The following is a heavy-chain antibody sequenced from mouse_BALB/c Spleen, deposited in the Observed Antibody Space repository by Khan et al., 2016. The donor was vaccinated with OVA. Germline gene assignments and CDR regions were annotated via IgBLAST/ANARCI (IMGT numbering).Heavy chain of an antibody. CDR1: DYTFTDYP. Sequence: QVQLQQSGPELVRPGVSVKISCKGPDYTFTDYPMHWVQQSHVKSLEWIGAVSTYYGNTNYNQTFKGKAIMTVDKSSSTAYMELARLTSEDSAFYYCASDDGYSLFAYWGQGTLVTVSA. CDR3: ASDDGYSLFAY. D-gene: IGHD2-3*01. CDR2: VSTYYGNT. V-gene: IGHV1S137*01. J-gene: IGHJ3*01.